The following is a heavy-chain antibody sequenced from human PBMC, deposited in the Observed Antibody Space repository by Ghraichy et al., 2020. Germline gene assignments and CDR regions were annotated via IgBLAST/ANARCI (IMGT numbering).Heavy chain of an antibody. CDR3: ARGSYSGLYCSGGSCHLPDFDP. CDR2: IYYSGST. J-gene: IGHJ5*02. CDR1: GGSISSYY. V-gene: IGHV4-59*01. Sequence: SETLSLTCTVSGGSISSYYWSWIRQPPGKGLEWIGYIYYSGSTNYNPSLKSRVTISVDTSKNQFSLKLSSVTAADTAVYYCARGSYSGLYCSGGSCHLPDFDPWGQGTLVTVSS. D-gene: IGHD2-15*01.